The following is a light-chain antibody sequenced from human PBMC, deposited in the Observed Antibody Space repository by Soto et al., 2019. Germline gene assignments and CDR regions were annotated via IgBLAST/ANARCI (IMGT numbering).Light chain of an antibody. CDR3: TSWTTSNTMI. CDR1: SSYIGAYNF. V-gene: IGLV2-14*03. Sequence: QSVLTQPSSVSGSPGQSITISCTGTSSYIGAYNFVSWYQQHPGKAPKLMLYDVNIRPSGVSNRFSGSKSGSTASLTISGLQAEDEADYYCTSWTTSNTMIFGGGTKVTVL. CDR2: DVN. J-gene: IGLJ2*01.